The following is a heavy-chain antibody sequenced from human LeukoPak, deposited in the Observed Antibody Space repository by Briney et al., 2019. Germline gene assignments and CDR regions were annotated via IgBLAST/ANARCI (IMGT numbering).Heavy chain of an antibody. J-gene: IGHJ4*02. CDR1: GFTFSSYW. V-gene: IGHV3-74*01. Sequence: GGSLRLSCAASGFTFSSYWMHWVRQVPGKGLVWVARINPGGSSITYADSVKGRTTISRDNAKNTQYLQMDSLRAQDTGVYSCARSNKADDYWGQGPLVTVSS. CDR2: INPGGSSI. D-gene: IGHD1/OR15-1a*01. CDR3: ARSNKADDY.